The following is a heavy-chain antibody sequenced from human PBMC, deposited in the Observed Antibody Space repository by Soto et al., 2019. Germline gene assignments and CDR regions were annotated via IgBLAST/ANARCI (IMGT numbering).Heavy chain of an antibody. CDR3: VRVGAVAANGGFFDY. Sequence: QVQLQESGPVLVKPSETLSLTCNVSGGSISTYYWTWIRQPAGKGLEWIGRIHGSGNTAYSPCLRGRLTMSVDTSKNQCSLKVTSVTAADTAVYYCVRVGAVAANGGFFDYWGQGTLVTVSA. CDR1: GGSISTYY. CDR2: IHGSGNT. V-gene: IGHV4-4*07. D-gene: IGHD6-19*01. J-gene: IGHJ4*02.